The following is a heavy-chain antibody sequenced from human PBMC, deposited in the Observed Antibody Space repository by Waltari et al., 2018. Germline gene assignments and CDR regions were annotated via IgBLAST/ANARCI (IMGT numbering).Heavy chain of an antibody. V-gene: IGHV1-2*06. Sequence: QVQLVQSGAEVKKPGASVKVSCKASGYTFTGYYMHWVRQAPGQGLEWMGRINPNSGGTNYAQKFQGRVTMTRDTSISTAYMELSRLRSDDTAVYYCARDPPYYDFWSGYDYWGQGTLVTVSS. CDR1: GYTFTGYY. D-gene: IGHD3-3*01. CDR3: ARDPPYYDFWSGYDY. CDR2: INPNSGGT. J-gene: IGHJ4*02.